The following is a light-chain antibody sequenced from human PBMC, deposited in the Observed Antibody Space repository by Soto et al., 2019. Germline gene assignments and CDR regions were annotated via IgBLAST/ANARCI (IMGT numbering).Light chain of an antibody. CDR2: ETS. CDR1: ESVNNY. CDR3: QLRGTWPPYI. J-gene: IGKJ2*01. Sequence: EIVLTQSPATLSLSPGERATLSCRASESVNNYLAWYQQKPGQAPRLLIYETSNRATGIPARFGGSGSGTDFTLTISSREPEDFAVYYGQLRGTWPPYIFGQGTRLEIK. V-gene: IGKV3-11*01.